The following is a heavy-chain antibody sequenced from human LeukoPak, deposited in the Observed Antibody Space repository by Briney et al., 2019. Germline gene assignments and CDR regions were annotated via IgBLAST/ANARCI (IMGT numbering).Heavy chain of an antibody. CDR2: INHSGST. CDR1: GGSFSGYY. Sequence: SETLSLTSALYGGSFSGYYWSWIRQPPGKGLEWIGEINHSGSTNYNPSLKSRVTISVDTSKNQFSLKLSSVTAADTAVYYCARVWDFMYSSGWIDYWGQGTLVTVSS. CDR3: ARVWDFMYSSGWIDY. V-gene: IGHV4-34*01. D-gene: IGHD6-19*01. J-gene: IGHJ4*02.